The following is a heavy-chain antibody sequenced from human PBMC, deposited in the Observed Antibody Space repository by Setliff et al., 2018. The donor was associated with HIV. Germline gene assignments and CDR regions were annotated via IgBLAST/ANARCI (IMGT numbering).Heavy chain of an antibody. CDR3: GRGPHIVGAPWAVIDY. V-gene: IGHV4-34*01. CDR2: IFHNGTI. CDR1: GVSFSGYS. J-gene: IGHJ4*02. D-gene: IGHD1-26*01. Sequence: TLSLTCAVYGVSFSGYSWSWIRQPPGKGLEWIGEIFHNGTINCNPSLKSRVALSIDTFKSRISLNMTSLTTADTAIYYCGRGPHIVGAPWAVIDYWAQGKPVTVSS.